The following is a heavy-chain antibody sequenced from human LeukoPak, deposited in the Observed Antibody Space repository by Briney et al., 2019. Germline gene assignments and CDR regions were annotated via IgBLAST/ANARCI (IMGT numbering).Heavy chain of an antibody. Sequence: GSSVKVSCKASGGTFSSYAISWVRQGPGQGLEWMGRIIPILGIANYAQKFQGRVTITADKSTSTAYMELSSLRSEDTAVYYCASIAVAGTSGFDYWGQGTLVTVSS. V-gene: IGHV1-69*04. CDR1: GGTFSSYA. CDR2: IIPILGIA. CDR3: ASIAVAGTSGFDY. D-gene: IGHD6-19*01. J-gene: IGHJ4*02.